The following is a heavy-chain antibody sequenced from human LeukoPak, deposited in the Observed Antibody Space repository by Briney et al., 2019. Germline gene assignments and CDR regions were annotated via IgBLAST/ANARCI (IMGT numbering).Heavy chain of an antibody. V-gene: IGHV3-74*01. J-gene: IGHJ4*02. CDR2: INSDGSWT. CDR3: VSFYETY. CDR1: GSYW. Sequence: TGGSLRLSCAASGSYWMHWVRQAPGKGLVWISHINSDGSWTSYADSEKGRFTISKDNAKNTVYLQMNNLRAEDTAVYYCVSFYETYWGRGTLVTVSS. D-gene: IGHD2/OR15-2a*01.